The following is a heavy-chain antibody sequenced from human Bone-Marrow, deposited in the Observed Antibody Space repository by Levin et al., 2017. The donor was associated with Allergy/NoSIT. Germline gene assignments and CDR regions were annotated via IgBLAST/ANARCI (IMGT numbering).Heavy chain of an antibody. D-gene: IGHD6-19*01. J-gene: IGHJ4*02. V-gene: IGHV1-2*02. CDR3: ARAGSGWYDYFDY. CDR1: GYTFTDYY. Sequence: ASVKVSCKASGYTFTDYYTHWVRQAPGQGLEWMGWVSPNSGETNSAQKFQGRVTMTRDTSIRTAYMELSRVRSDDTAVYYCARAGSGWYDYFDYWGQGSLVTV. CDR2: VSPNSGET.